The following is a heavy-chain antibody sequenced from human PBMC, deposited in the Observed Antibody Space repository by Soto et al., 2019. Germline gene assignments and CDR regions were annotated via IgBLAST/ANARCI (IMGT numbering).Heavy chain of an antibody. D-gene: IGHD1-26*01. CDR3: ARDWTLVSTTRAVDF. J-gene: IGHJ4*02. CDR1: GYSFSNFG. Sequence: QVQLVQSGGEVKKPGASVRVSCKASGYSFSNFGISWVRQAPGQGLEWIGWISAFNSNTRFAQTFQGRVTMTTDTSTSTAYMELTSLRSDDTAVYYCARDWTLVSTTRAVDFWGQGTLITVSS. CDR2: ISAFNSNT. V-gene: IGHV1-18*01.